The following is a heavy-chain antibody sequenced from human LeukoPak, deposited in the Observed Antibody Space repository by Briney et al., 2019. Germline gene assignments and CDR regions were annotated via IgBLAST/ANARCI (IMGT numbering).Heavy chain of an antibody. J-gene: IGHJ6*04. Sequence: QPGGSLRLSCAASGFTFSNAWMSWVRQAPGKGLEWVSYISSSGSTIYYADSVKGRFTISRDNAKNSLYLQMNSLRAEDTAVYYCAELGITMIGGVWGKGTTVTISS. CDR3: AELGITMIGGV. V-gene: IGHV3-48*04. D-gene: IGHD3-10*02. CDR1: GFTFSNAW. CDR2: ISSSGSTI.